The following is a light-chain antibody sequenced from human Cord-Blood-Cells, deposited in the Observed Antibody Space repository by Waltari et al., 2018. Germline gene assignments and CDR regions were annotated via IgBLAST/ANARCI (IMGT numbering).Light chain of an antibody. CDR2: KAS. CDR1: QSISSC. J-gene: IGKJ2*03. Sequence: DIQITQPPSTLPASVGNRVTITCRASQSISSCLAWYQQKPGKAPKLLIYKASSLESGVPSRFSGSGSGTEFTLTISSLQPDDFATYYCQQYNSYSYSFGQGTKLEIK. CDR3: QQYNSYSYS. V-gene: IGKV1-5*03.